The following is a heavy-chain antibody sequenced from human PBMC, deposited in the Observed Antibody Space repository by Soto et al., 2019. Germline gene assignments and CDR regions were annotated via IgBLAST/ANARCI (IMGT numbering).Heavy chain of an antibody. D-gene: IGHD3-3*01. CDR3: AKDFSTIFGVVITDYYYYYGMDV. CDR2: ISYDGSNK. J-gene: IGHJ6*02. CDR1: GFTFSSYG. Sequence: HPGGSLRLSCAASGFTFSSYGMHWVRQAPGKGLEWVAVISYDGSNKYYADSVKGRFTISRDNSKNTLYLQMNSLRAEDTAVYYCAKDFSTIFGVVITDYYYYYGMDVWGQGTTVTDSS. V-gene: IGHV3-30*18.